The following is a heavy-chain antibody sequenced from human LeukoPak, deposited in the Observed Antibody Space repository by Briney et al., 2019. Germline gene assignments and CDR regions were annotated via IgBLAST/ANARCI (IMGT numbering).Heavy chain of an antibody. CDR3: ASTHYYDSTGYFQH. D-gene: IGHD3-22*01. V-gene: IGHV3-74*01. Sequence: GGSLRLSCAASGFTFSSYAMSWVRQAPGKGLEWVSRINSDGSSTSYADSVKGRFTISRDNAKNTLYLQMNSLRAEDTAVYYCASTHYYDSTGYFQHWGQGTLVTVSS. J-gene: IGHJ1*01. CDR2: INSDGSST. CDR1: GFTFSSYA.